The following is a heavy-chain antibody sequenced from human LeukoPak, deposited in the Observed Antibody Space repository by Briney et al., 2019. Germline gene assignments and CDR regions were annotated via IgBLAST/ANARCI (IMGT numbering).Heavy chain of an antibody. CDR1: GFTFSSYS. J-gene: IGHJ3*02. D-gene: IGHD5-24*01. Sequence: GGSLRLSCAASGFTFSSYSMNWVRQAPGKGLEWVSYISSSGSTIYYADSVKGRFTISRDNAKNSLYLQMNSLRDEDTAVYYCARGRVGLEMATVTDAFDIWGQGTMVTVSS. CDR3: ARGRVGLEMATVTDAFDI. V-gene: IGHV3-48*02. CDR2: ISSSGSTI.